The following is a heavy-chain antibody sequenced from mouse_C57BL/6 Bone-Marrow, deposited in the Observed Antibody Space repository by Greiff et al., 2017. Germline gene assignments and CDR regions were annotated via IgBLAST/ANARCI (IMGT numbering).Heavy chain of an antibody. J-gene: IGHJ3*01. Sequence: VQLQQSGPELVKPGASVKISCKASGYTFTDYYMNWVKQSHGKSLEWIGDINPNNGGTSYNQKFKGKATLTVDKSSSTAYMELRSLTSEDSAVYYCARSMEYYGSSWFAYWGQGTLVTVSA. CDR1: GYTFTDYY. V-gene: IGHV1-26*01. CDR2: INPNNGGT. CDR3: ARSMEYYGSSWFAY. D-gene: IGHD1-1*01.